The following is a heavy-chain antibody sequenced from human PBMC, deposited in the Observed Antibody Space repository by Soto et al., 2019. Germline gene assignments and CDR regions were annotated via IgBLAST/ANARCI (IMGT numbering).Heavy chain of an antibody. V-gene: IGHV4-34*01. D-gene: IGHD6-13*01. CDR2: INHSGST. CDR3: ARGKRQQLVQYYYYYYGMDV. CDR1: GGSFSGYY. J-gene: IGHJ6*01. Sequence: PSETLSLTCAVYGGSFSGYYWSWIRQPPGKGLEWIGEINHSGSTNYNPSLKSRVTISVDTSKNQFSLKLSSVTAADTAMYYCARGKRQQLVQYYYYYYGMDVWVQGTTVT.